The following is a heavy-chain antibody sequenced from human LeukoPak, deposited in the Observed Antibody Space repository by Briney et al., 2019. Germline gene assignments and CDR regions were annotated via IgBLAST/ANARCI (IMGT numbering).Heavy chain of an antibody. Sequence: ASVKVSCKASGGTFSSYAISWVRQAPGQGLEWMGRIIPILGIANYAQKFQGRVTITADKSTSTAYMELSSLRSEDTAVYYCARVMIGGYSYGYLGYWGQGTLVTVSS. J-gene: IGHJ4*02. CDR3: ARVMIGGYSYGYLGY. D-gene: IGHD5-18*01. V-gene: IGHV1-69*04. CDR2: IIPILGIA. CDR1: GGTFSSYA.